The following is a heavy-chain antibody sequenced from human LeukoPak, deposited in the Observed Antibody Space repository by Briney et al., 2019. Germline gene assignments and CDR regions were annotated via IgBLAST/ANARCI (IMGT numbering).Heavy chain of an antibody. CDR2: INQDGSVK. V-gene: IGHV3-7*01. D-gene: IGHD6-6*01. J-gene: IGHJ4*02. CDR1: GFRFSNYC. Sequence: GGSLRLSCAASGFRFSNYCMSWVRQPPGKGLEWLANINQDGSVKYYVDSVKGRFTISRDNAKDSLYLQLNSLRAEDTAVYFCARVGYSSSSVAYWGQGTLVTVSS. CDR3: ARVGYSSSSVAY.